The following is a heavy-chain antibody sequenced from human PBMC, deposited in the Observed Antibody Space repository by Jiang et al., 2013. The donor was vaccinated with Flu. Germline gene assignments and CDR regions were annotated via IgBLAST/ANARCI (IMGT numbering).Heavy chain of an antibody. CDR1: GFTFSSYA. J-gene: IGHJ4*02. V-gene: IGHV3-23*01. Sequence: RLSCAASGFTFSSYAMSWVRQAPGKGLEWVSAISGSGGSTYYADSVKGRFTISRDNSKNTLYLQMNSLRAEDTAVYYCAKETYYYDSSGYYSWIDYWGQGTLVTVSS. CDR3: AKETYYYDSSGYYSWIDY. CDR2: ISGSGGST. D-gene: IGHD3-22*01.